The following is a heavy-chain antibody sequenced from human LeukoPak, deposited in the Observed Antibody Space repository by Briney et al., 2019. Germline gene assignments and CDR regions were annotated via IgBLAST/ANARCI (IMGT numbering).Heavy chain of an antibody. J-gene: IGHJ4*02. CDR2: ISAYNGNT. CDR1: GYTFTSYG. Sequence: ASVKVSYKASGYTFTSYGISWVRQAPGQGLEWMGWISAYNGNTNYAQKLQGRVTMTTDTSTSTAYMELRSLRSDDTAVYYCARDNSKVYYFDYWGQGTLATVSS. D-gene: IGHD2/OR15-2a*01. V-gene: IGHV1-18*01. CDR3: ARDNSKVYYFDY.